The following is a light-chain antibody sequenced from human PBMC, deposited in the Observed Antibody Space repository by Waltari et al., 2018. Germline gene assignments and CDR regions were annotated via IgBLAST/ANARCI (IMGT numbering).Light chain of an antibody. J-gene: IGLJ2*01. CDR1: ISDVVGYNY. V-gene: IGLV2-11*01. Sequence: QSALTQPRSVSGSPGPSVTIPCTGTISDVVGYNYGSGHQQHPGKAPKVMIYDVSKWPSGVPDRFSGSKSGNTASLTISGLQAEDEADYYCSSYAGSYIFTVFGGGTKLTVL. CDR3: SSYAGSYIFTV. CDR2: DVS.